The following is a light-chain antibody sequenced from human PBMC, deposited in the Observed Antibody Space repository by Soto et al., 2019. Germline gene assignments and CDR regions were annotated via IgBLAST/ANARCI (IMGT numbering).Light chain of an antibody. CDR2: EVT. V-gene: IGLV2-23*02. CDR3: CSSVSSDV. J-gene: IGLJ1*01. Sequence: QSALNQPASVSGSPGQSVTISCTATSSDVENYKLVSWYQQHPGKAPKLIIYEVTKRPSGVSNRFSGSKSANTASLTISGLEDEDEDDYYCCSSVSSDVFGTGTKVTVL. CDR1: SSDVENYKL.